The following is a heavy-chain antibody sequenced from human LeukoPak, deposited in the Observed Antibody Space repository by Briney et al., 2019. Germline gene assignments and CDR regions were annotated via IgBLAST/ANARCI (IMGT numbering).Heavy chain of an antibody. CDR1: GYTFTSYA. J-gene: IGHJ4*02. CDR3: ARGYCTNGVCHFDY. Sequence: ASVTVSCKASGYTFTSYAMNWVRQAPGQGLEWMGWINTNTGNPTYAQGFTGRFVFSLDTSVSTAYLQISSLKAEDTAVYYCARGYCTNGVCHFDYWGQGTLVTVSS. V-gene: IGHV7-4-1*02. D-gene: IGHD2-8*01. CDR2: INTNTGNP.